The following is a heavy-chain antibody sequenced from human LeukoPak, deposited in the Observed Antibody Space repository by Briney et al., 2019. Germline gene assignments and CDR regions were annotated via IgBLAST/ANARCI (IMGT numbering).Heavy chain of an antibody. Sequence: GGSLRLSCAASGFTFSSYSMNWVRQAPGKGLEWVSSISSSSSYIYYADSVKGRFTISRDNAKNSLYLQMNSLRAEDTAVYYCARERETYYDYVWGSYRPHRAFQHWGQGTLVTVSS. CDR1: GFTFSSYS. CDR3: ARERETYYDYVWGSYRPHRAFQH. CDR2: ISSSSSYI. J-gene: IGHJ1*01. V-gene: IGHV3-21*01. D-gene: IGHD3-16*02.